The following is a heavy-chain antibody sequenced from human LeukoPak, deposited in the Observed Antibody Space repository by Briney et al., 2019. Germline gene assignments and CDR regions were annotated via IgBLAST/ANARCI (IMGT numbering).Heavy chain of an antibody. V-gene: IGHV3-23*01. CDR3: AKAPATYVDTAMGTFDY. J-gene: IGHJ4*02. D-gene: IGHD5-18*01. CDR1: GFTFSSYA. CDR2: ISGSGGST. Sequence: PGGSLRLSCAASGFTFSSYAMSWVRQARGKGLEWVSAISGSGGSTYYADSVKGRFTISRDNSKNTLYLQMNSLRAEDTAVYYCAKAPATYVDTAMGTFDYWGQGTLVTVSS.